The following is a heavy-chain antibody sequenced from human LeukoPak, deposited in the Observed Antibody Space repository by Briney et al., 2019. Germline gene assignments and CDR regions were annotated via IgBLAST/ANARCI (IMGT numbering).Heavy chain of an antibody. V-gene: IGHV3-23*01. CDR2: ISSRGGRT. J-gene: IGHJ4*02. D-gene: IGHD4-11*01. CDR3: AKAPSRETYSEFQDY. CDR1: GFTFSSYA. Sequence: PGGSLRLSCAASGFTFSSYAMSWAGQAPGKGLEWVSTISSRGGRTYNADSVKARFTISRDNDKNTLYLQMNSLRAEDTAVYYCAKAPSRETYSEFQDYWGQGTLVTVSS.